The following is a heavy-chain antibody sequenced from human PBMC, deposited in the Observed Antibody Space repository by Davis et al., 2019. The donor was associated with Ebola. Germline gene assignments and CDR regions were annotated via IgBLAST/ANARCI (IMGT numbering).Heavy chain of an antibody. CDR2: ISVSSGYI. Sequence: GGSLRLSCAASGFTFSSYSMNWVRQAPGKGLEWVSSISVSSGYIYYEDSVKGRFTISRDNAKNSLYLQMNSLRDEDTAVYYCARDFPAQDSRGYYHNTFDIWGQGTMVTVSS. V-gene: IGHV3-21*06. D-gene: IGHD3-22*01. J-gene: IGHJ3*02. CDR3: ARDFPAQDSRGYYHNTFDI. CDR1: GFTFSSYS.